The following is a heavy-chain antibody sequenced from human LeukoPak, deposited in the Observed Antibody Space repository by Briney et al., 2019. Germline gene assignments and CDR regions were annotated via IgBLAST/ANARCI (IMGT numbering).Heavy chain of an antibody. V-gene: IGHV3-7*01. J-gene: IGHJ4*02. D-gene: IGHD6-13*01. Sequence: GGSLRLSCAASGFTFSSYWMSWVRQAPGKGLEWVANIKQDGSEKYYVDSLKGRFTISRDNAKNSLYLQMHSLRADDTAVYYCAKAGSSWYEYWGQGTLVTVSS. CDR2: IKQDGSEK. CDR3: AKAGSSWYEY. CDR1: GFTFSSYW.